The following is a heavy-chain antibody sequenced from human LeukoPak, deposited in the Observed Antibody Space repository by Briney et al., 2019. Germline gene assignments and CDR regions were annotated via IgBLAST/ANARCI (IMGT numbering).Heavy chain of an antibody. Sequence: PGGPLRLSCTASGFTFGDYAVSWVRRAPGRGLEWVGLIRRRAFGETADYAASVKGRFTISRDDSKSIAYLQMNSLKTEDTAVYYCTREGAAAAYGMDVWGQGTTVTVSS. V-gene: IGHV3-49*04. CDR2: IRRRAFGETA. CDR3: TREGAAAAYGMDV. J-gene: IGHJ6*02. D-gene: IGHD6-13*01. CDR1: GFTFGDYA.